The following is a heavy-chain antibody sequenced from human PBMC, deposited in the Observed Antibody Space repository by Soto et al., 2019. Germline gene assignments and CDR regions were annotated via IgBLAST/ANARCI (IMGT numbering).Heavy chain of an antibody. D-gene: IGHD6-6*01. J-gene: IGHJ5*02. Sequence: QVQLQESGPGLVKPSQTLSLTCTVSGGSISSGGYYWSWIRQHPGKGLEWIGYIYYSGSTYYNPSLESRVTISVDTSKNQFSLKLSSVTAADTAVYYCARDLGQLVGDNWFDPWGQGTLVTVSS. CDR1: GGSISSGGYY. CDR2: IYYSGST. V-gene: IGHV4-31*03. CDR3: ARDLGQLVGDNWFDP.